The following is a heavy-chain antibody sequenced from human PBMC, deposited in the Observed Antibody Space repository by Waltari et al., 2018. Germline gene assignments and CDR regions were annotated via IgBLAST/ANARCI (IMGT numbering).Heavy chain of an antibody. CDR3: ARGNSLQQLGFDY. CDR2: ISGIGGST. J-gene: IGHJ4*02. V-gene: IGHV3-23*01. CDR1: GFTFSSYA. Sequence: EVQLLESGGGLVQPGGSLRLSCAASGFTFSSYAMSWVRQAPGKGLEWVSAISGIGGSTYYADSVKGRFTISRDNSKNTLYLQMNSLRAADTAVYYCARGNSLQQLGFDYWGQGTLVTVSS. D-gene: IGHD6-13*01.